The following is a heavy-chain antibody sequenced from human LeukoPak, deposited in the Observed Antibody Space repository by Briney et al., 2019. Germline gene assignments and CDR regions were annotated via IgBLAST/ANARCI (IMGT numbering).Heavy chain of an antibody. Sequence: QAGGSLRLSCAASGFTFSDTWMHWVRQAPGEGLVWVSRIRSDGSDTRYAESVKGRFTISRDNAKNTLYLQMNSLRAEDTAVYYCAREKQLWLAGGAYNWFDPWGQGTLVTVSS. V-gene: IGHV3-74*01. CDR1: GFTFSDTW. CDR3: AREKQLWLAGGAYNWFDP. J-gene: IGHJ5*02. D-gene: IGHD5-18*01. CDR2: IRSDGSDT.